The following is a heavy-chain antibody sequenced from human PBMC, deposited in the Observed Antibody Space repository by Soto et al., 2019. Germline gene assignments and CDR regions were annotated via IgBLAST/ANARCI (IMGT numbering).Heavy chain of an antibody. CDR1: GYTFTSYG. J-gene: IGHJ6*02. CDR3: ARDLDGYDFWSGSYYYGMDV. V-gene: IGHV1-18*01. D-gene: IGHD3-3*01. CDR2: SSAYKGNT. Sequence: SVKVSCKSSGYTFTSYGISWVRQAPGQGLEWMGWSSAYKGNTNYAQKLQGRFTMTTDTSTSTAYMELRSLRSDDTAVYYCARDLDGYDFWSGSYYYGMDVWGQGTTVTVSS.